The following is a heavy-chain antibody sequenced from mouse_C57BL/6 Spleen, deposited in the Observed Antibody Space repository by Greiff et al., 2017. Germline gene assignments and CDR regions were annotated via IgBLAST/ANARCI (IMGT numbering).Heavy chain of an antibody. CDR1: GFTFSSYA. CDR2: ISDGGSYT. V-gene: IGHV5-4*01. Sequence: VQLQESGGGLVKPGGSLKLSCAASGFTFSSYAMSWVRQTPEKRLEWVATISDGGSYTYYPDNVKGRFTISRDNAKNNLYLQMSHLKSEDTAMYYCARDNYGTAYWYFEVWGTGTTVTVSS. D-gene: IGHD2-4*01. J-gene: IGHJ1*03. CDR3: ARDNYGTAYWYFEV.